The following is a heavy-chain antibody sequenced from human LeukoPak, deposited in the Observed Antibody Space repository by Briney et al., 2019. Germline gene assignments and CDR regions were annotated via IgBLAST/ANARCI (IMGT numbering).Heavy chain of an antibody. CDR1: GYTFTSYD. CDR2: MNPNRGNT. CDR3: SRGFLGRVSLLYYYYYGMDV. J-gene: IGHJ6*01. D-gene: IGHD5/OR15-5a*01. Sequence: ASVKVSCNASGYTFTSYDINWVRQATGQRLEWMGWMNPNRGNTGDAQKVQGRVIMTRNTSISPAYMELSGLTAEDTSAYYCSRGFLGRVSLLYYYYYGMDVWGQGTTVTVSS. V-gene: IGHV1-8*01.